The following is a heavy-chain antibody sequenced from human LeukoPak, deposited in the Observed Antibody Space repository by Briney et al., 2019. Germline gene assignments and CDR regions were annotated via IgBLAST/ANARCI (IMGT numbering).Heavy chain of an antibody. Sequence: PGGSLRLSCAASGFTFSSYSMNWVRQAPGKGLEWVSSISSSSSYIYYADSVKGRFTISRDNSKNTLYLQMNSLRAEDTAVYYCARGIYVAVDLNFDYWGQGTLVTVSS. CDR2: ISSSSSYI. J-gene: IGHJ4*02. D-gene: IGHD6-19*01. V-gene: IGHV3-21*01. CDR3: ARGIYVAVDLNFDY. CDR1: GFTFSSYS.